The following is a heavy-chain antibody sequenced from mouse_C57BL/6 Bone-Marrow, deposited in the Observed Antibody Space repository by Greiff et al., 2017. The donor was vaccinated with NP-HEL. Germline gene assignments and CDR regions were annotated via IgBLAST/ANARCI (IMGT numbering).Heavy chain of an antibody. Sequence: QVQLKESGAELVKPGASVKLSCKASGYTFTEYTIHWVKQRSGQGLEWIGWFYPGSGSIKYNEKFKDKATLTADKSSSTVYMELSRLTSEDSAVYFCARHEVRVRRGMPAWFAYWGQGTLVTVSA. V-gene: IGHV1-62-2*01. J-gene: IGHJ3*01. CDR2: FYPGSGSI. CDR3: ARHEVRVRRGMPAWFAY. D-gene: IGHD5-1*01. CDR1: GYTFTEYT.